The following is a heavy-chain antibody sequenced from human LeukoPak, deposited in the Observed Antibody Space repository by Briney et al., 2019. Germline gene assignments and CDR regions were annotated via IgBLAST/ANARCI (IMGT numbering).Heavy chain of an antibody. Sequence: SQTLSLTCAVSGGSISSGGYSWSWIRQPPGKGLEWIGYIYHSGSTYYNPSLKSRVTISVDRSKNQFSLKLSSVTAADTAVYYCARADRMVRGVFFDYWGQGTLVTVSS. V-gene: IGHV4-30-2*01. CDR1: GGSISSGGYS. CDR3: ARADRMVRGVFFDY. D-gene: IGHD3-10*01. J-gene: IGHJ4*02. CDR2: IYHSGST.